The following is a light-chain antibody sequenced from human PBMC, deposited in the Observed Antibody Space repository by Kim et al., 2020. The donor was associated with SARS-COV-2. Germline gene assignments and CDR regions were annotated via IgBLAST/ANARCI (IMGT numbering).Light chain of an antibody. CDR3: QTWGTGSWV. Sequence: QLVLTQSPSASASLGASVKLTCTLSSGHSSCAIAWHQQQPEKGPRYLMKINSDGSHSKGDGIPDRFSGSSSGAERDLTISSLQSEDEADYYCQTWGTGSWVFGGGTQLTVL. CDR1: SGHSSCA. V-gene: IGLV4-69*01. CDR2: INSDGSH. J-gene: IGLJ3*02.